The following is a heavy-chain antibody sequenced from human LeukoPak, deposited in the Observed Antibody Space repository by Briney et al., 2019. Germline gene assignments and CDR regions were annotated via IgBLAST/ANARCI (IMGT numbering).Heavy chain of an antibody. D-gene: IGHD2-15*01. Sequence: SETLSLTCTVSGGSISSSSYYWGWIRQPPGKGLEWIGSIYYSGSTYYNPSLKSRVTSSVDTSKNQFSLKLSSVIAADTAVYYCARQTSGGDAFDIWGQGTMVTVSS. CDR3: ARQTSGGDAFDI. V-gene: IGHV4-39*01. CDR2: IYYSGST. CDR1: GGSISSSSYY. J-gene: IGHJ3*02.